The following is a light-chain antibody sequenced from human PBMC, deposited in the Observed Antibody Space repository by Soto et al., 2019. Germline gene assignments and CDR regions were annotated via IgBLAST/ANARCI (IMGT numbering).Light chain of an antibody. CDR2: SAS. Sequence: EIVMTQSPATLSVSPGETATLSCRASQRVGINLAWYQQKPGQDPRLLIYSASTRASGIPDRFSGSGSGTEFTLTISSLQSEDFAFFYCQQYDGWPRTFGQGTKVEIK. CDR1: QRVGIN. CDR3: QQYDGWPRT. J-gene: IGKJ1*01. V-gene: IGKV3-15*01.